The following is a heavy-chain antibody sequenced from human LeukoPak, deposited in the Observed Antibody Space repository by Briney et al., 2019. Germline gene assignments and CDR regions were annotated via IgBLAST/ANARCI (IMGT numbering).Heavy chain of an antibody. D-gene: IGHD2-15*01. V-gene: IGHV4-38-2*02. Sequence: SETLSLTCTVSGYSFSSGYYWGWIRQPPGKGLEWIGSIYHSGSTYYNPSLKSRVTISVDTSKNQFSLKLSSVTAADTAVYYCARHPGYCSGGSCYGEFDYWGQGTLVTVSS. J-gene: IGHJ4*02. CDR2: IYHSGST. CDR1: GYSFSSGYY. CDR3: ARHPGYCSGGSCYGEFDY.